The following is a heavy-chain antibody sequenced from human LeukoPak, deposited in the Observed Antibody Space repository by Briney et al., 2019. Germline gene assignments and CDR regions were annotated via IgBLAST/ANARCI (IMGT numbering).Heavy chain of an antibody. CDR2: INPSGGST. D-gene: IGHD5-24*01. CDR1: GYTFTSYY. CDR3: GRDTVEMTTPGDY. V-gene: IGHV1-46*01. Sequence: SSVKVSCKASGYTFTSYYIHWVRQAPGQGLEWMGIINPSGGSTSYAQNFQGRFTMTRDKSTSTVYMELSSLRSEDTAVDYCGRDTVEMTTPGDYWGQGNLVIVS. J-gene: IGHJ4*02.